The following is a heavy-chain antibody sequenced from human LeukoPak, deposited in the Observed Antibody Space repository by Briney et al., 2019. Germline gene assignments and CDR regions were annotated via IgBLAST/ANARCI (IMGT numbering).Heavy chain of an antibody. CDR2: LYYSGST. D-gene: IGHD3-10*01. Sequence: PSETLSLTCSVSGGSITSSSYHWGWIRQPPGKGLEWIGNLYYSGSTYYNPSLKSRVTISVDTSKSQFSLKLSSVTAADTAVYYCASRHTSSGRSDSWGQGTLVTVSS. J-gene: IGHJ4*02. V-gene: IGHV4-39*01. CDR3: ASRHTSSGRSDS. CDR1: GGSITSSSYH.